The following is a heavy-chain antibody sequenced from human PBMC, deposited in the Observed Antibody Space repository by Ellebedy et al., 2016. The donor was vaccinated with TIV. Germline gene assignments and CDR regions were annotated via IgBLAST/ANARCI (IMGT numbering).Heavy chain of an antibody. CDR1: GFSFSTYE. D-gene: IGHD1-26*01. J-gene: IGHJ6*02. CDR3: VRDRDSGRSFDYYYGMDV. V-gene: IGHV3-48*03. Sequence: GESLKISCTTSGFSFSTYEMDWVRQAPGKGLEWVSYIGGSGNRIYYADSVKGRFTISRDNAKNSLYLQMNSLRAEDTAVYYCVRDRDSGRSFDYYYGMDVWGQGTTVTVSS. CDR2: IGGSGNRI.